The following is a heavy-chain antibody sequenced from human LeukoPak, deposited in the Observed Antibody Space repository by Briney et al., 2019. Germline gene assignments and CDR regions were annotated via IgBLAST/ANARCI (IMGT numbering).Heavy chain of an antibody. CDR2: ISSSSSYI. J-gene: IGHJ4*02. D-gene: IGHD2-15*01. CDR1: GFXFSSYS. Sequence: GGSLRLSCAASGFXFSSYSINWVRQAPGKGPEWVSSISSSSSYIYYADSVKGRFTISRDNAMNSLYLQMNSLRAEDTAVYYCASDVVVVVAATMGGDSPGYWGQGTLVTVSS. CDR3: ASDVVVVVAATMGGDSPGY. V-gene: IGHV3-21*01.